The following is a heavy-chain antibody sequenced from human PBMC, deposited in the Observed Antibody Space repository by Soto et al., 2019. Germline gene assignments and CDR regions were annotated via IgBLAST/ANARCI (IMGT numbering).Heavy chain of an antibody. D-gene: IGHD3-3*01. CDR3: AKDLSLRFLGYYFDY. CDR2: ISGSGGST. Sequence: PGGSLRLSCAASGFTFSSYAMSWVRQAPGKGLEWVSAISGSGGSTYYADSVKGRFTISRDNSKNTLYLQMNSLRAEDTAVYYCAKDLSLRFLGYYFDYWGQGTLVTVSS. V-gene: IGHV3-23*01. CDR1: GFTFSSYA. J-gene: IGHJ4*02.